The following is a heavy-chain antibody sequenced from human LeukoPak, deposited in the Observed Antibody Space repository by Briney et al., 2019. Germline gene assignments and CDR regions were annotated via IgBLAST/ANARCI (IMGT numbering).Heavy chain of an antibody. D-gene: IGHD3-9*01. Sequence: GGSLRLSCAAPGFTVSSNYMSWVRQAPGKGLEWVSVIYSGGSTYYADSVRGRFTISRDNSKNSLYLQMNSLRAEDTAVYYCARARRYFDSDHDYWGQGTLVTVSS. V-gene: IGHV3-53*01. CDR1: GFTVSSNY. J-gene: IGHJ4*02. CDR2: IYSGGST. CDR3: ARARRYFDSDHDY.